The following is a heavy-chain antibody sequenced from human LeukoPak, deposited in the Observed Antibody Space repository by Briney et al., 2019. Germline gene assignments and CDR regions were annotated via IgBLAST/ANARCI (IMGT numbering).Heavy chain of an antibody. D-gene: IGHD6-13*01. CDR3: ARVGEAAAGYFDY. J-gene: IGHJ4*02. CDR1: GGTFSSYA. V-gene: IGHV1-8*02. CDR2: MNPNSGNT. Sequence: ASVKVSCKASGGTFSSYAINWVRQATGQGLEWMGWMNPNSGNTGYAQKFQGRVTMTRNTSISTAYMELSSLRSEDTAVYYCARVGEAAAGYFDYWGQGTLVTVSS.